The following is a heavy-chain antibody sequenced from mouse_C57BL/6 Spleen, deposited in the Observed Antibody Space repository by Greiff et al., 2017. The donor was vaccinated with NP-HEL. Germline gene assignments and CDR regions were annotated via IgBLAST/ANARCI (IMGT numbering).Heavy chain of an antibody. D-gene: IGHD3-3*01. CDR1: GYTFTDYE. V-gene: IGHV1-15*01. J-gene: IGHJ2*01. CDR3: TRRTRIDY. Sequence: PVQQSGAELVRPGASVTLSCKASGYTFTDYEMHWVKQTPVHGLEWIGAIDPETGGTAYNQKFKGKAILTADKSSSTAYMELRSLTSEDSAVYYCTRRTRIDYWGQGTTLTVSS. CDR2: IDPETGGT.